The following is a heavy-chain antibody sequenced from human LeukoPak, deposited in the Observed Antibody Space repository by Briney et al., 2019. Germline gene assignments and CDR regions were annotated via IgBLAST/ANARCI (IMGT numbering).Heavy chain of an antibody. CDR3: ARGYSSGWYPEPKNFDC. CDR1: GYTFTGYY. CDR2: INTNSGGS. J-gene: IGHJ4*02. Sequence: GASLKVSCKASGYTFTGYYMHWVRQAPGQGLEWMSWINTNSGGSNYGQKFQGRVTMTRDTHISTAYMELSRLRSDETAVYYCARGYSSGWYPEPKNFDCWGQGTLVTVSS. D-gene: IGHD6-19*01. V-gene: IGHV1-2*02.